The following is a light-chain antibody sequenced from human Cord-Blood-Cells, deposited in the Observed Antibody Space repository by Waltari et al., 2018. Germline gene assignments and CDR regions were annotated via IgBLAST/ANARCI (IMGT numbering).Light chain of an antibody. V-gene: IGLV1-40*01. CDR1: SSNIGAGYA. CDR2: GNS. CDR3: QSYDSSLSAYVV. Sequence: QSVLTQPPSVSGAPGQRVTISCTGSSSNIGAGYAVHRYQQLPGTAPKLLIYGNSNRPSGVPDRFSGSKSGTSASLAITGLQAEDEADYYCQSYDSSLSAYVVFGGGTKLTVL. J-gene: IGLJ2*01.